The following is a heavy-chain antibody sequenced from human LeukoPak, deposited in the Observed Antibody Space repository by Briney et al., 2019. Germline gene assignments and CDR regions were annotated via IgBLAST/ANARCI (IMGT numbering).Heavy chain of an antibody. CDR1: GYTFTSYG. Sequence: ASVKVSCKASGYTFTSYGISWVRQAPGQGLEWMGWISAYNGNTNYAQKLQGRVTMTTDTSTSTAYMELRSLRSDDTAVYYCARDFQEYYYDSSGYYVDYSYYGMDVWGQGTTVTVSS. CDR3: ARDFQEYYYDSSGYYVDYSYYGMDV. D-gene: IGHD3-22*01. V-gene: IGHV1-18*01. J-gene: IGHJ6*02. CDR2: ISAYNGNT.